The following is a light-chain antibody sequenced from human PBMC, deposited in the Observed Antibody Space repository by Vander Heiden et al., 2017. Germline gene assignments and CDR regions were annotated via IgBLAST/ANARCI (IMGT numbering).Light chain of an antibody. V-gene: IGKV3-20*01. CDR2: GAS. CDR1: QSVSSSY. Sequence: EIVLTQSPGTLSLSPGERATLSCRASQSVSSSYLAWFQQKPGQAPRLLIYGASSRATSIPDRFSGSGSGTDFTLTISRLEPEDFAVYYCQQYDNLPLTFGGGTKVEIK. J-gene: IGKJ4*01. CDR3: QQYDNLPLT.